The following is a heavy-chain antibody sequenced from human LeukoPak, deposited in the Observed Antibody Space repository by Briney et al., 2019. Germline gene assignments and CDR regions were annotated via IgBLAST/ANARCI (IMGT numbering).Heavy chain of an antibody. V-gene: IGHV3-23*01. CDR1: GFTFSSYA. J-gene: IGHJ5*02. CDR2: ISGSGGST. CDR3: AKDSDLDIVVVPAANWFDP. D-gene: IGHD2-2*01. Sequence: GGSLRLSCAASGFTFSSYAMSWVRQAPGKGLEWVSAISGSGGSTYYADSVKGRFTISRDNSKNTLYLQMNSLRAEDTAVYYCAKDSDLDIVVVPAANWFDPWGQGTLVTVSS.